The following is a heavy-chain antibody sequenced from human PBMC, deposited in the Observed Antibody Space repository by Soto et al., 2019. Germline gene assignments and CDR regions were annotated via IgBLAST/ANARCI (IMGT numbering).Heavy chain of an antibody. Sequence: EVQLLESGGGLVQPGGSLRVSCAASGFTFSSQTMNWVRQAPGKGLEWVSAFSGSGGRTYYADSVKGRFTVSRDNSKNTRYLQMNSLRAEDTAVYYCAKGSAVRGFDSWGQGTLVSVSS. CDR2: FSGSGGRT. D-gene: IGHD3-10*01. CDR3: AKGSAVRGFDS. J-gene: IGHJ4*02. V-gene: IGHV3-23*01. CDR1: GFTFSSQT.